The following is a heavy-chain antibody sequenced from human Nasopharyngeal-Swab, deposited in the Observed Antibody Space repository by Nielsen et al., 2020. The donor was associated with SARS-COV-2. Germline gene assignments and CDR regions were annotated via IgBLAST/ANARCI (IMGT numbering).Heavy chain of an antibody. Sequence: ASVKVSCKASGYTFTSYYMHWVRQAPGQGLEWMGIINPSGGSTSYAQKFQGRVTITADESTSTAYMELSSLRSEDTAVYYCARVSGYCSSTSCYTGGIDYWGQGTLVTVSS. J-gene: IGHJ4*02. D-gene: IGHD2-2*02. CDR1: GYTFTSYY. CDR2: INPSGGST. V-gene: IGHV1-46*01. CDR3: ARVSGYCSSTSCYTGGIDY.